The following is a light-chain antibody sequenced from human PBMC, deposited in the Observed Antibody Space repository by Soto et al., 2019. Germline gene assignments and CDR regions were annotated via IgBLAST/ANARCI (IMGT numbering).Light chain of an antibody. V-gene: IGLV2-14*03. CDR3: SSYASSSTLV. Sequence: QSVLTQPASVSGSPGQSITISCTGTSSDVGGYNYVSWYQHHPGKAPKLMIYDVFHRPSGISTRFSGSKSGNTASLTISGLQAEDEADYSCSSYASSSTLVFGTGTKVTVL. CDR2: DVF. J-gene: IGLJ1*01. CDR1: SSDVGGYNY.